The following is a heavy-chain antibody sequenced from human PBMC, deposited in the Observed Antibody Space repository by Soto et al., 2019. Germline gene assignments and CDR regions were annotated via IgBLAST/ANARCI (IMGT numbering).Heavy chain of an antibody. Sequence: GGSLRLSCAASGFTVSSNYMSWVRQAPGKGLEWVSVIYSGGSTYYADSVKGRFTISRDNSKNTLYLQMNSLRAEDTAVDYCAANVPPYSSSSLDLWGRGTLVTVSS. CDR3: AANVPPYSSSSLDL. J-gene: IGHJ2*01. CDR2: IYSGGST. CDR1: GFTVSSNY. V-gene: IGHV3-66*01. D-gene: IGHD6-6*01.